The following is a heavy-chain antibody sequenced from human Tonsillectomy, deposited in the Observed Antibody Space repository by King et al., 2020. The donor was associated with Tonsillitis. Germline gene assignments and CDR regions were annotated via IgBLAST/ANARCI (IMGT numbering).Heavy chain of an antibody. Sequence: VQLQESGPGLVKPSETLSLTCTVSGYSISTGYYWGWIRQPPGKGLEWIGNIYHSGSTYYNPSLKSRVTISVDTSKNQFSLNLISVTAADPAVYYCARDSFFHSSDWSIDYWGQGTLVTVSS. D-gene: IGHD6-19*01. CDR1: GYSISTGYY. CDR2: IYHSGST. V-gene: IGHV4-38-2*02. J-gene: IGHJ4*02. CDR3: ARDSFFHSSDWSIDY.